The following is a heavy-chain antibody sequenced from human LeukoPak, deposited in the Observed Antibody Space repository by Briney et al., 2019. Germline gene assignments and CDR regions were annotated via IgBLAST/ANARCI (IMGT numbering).Heavy chain of an antibody. CDR2: IWYDGSNK. Sequence: TGGSLILACAASGSTFSSYGMHWVRQAPGRGLEWVAVIWYDGSNKYYADSVKGRFTISRDNSKNTLYLQMNSLRAEDTAVYYCARDQEGVDYGDYNAFDIWGQGTMVTVSS. D-gene: IGHD4-17*01. CDR1: GSTFSSYG. V-gene: IGHV3-33*01. J-gene: IGHJ3*02. CDR3: ARDQEGVDYGDYNAFDI.